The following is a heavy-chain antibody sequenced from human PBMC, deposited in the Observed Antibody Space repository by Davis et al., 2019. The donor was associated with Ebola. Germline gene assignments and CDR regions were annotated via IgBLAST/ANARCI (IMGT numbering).Heavy chain of an antibody. D-gene: IGHD4-17*01. CDR3: TTLSTMTTVYFDL. V-gene: IGHV3-15*01. CDR1: GFTFSNAW. CDR2: IKSKTDGGTT. J-gene: IGHJ2*01. Sequence: GGSLRLSCAASGFTFSNAWMSWVRQAPGKGLEWIGRIKSKTDGGTTDYAAPVKGRFAMSIDDSKNTLYLQMNSLKIEDTAVYYCTTLSTMTTVYFDLWGRGTLVTVSS.